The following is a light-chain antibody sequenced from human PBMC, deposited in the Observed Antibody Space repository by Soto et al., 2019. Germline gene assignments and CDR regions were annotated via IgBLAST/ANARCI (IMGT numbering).Light chain of an antibody. CDR3: QQRSDWPST. J-gene: IGKJ4*01. CDR1: QSVGSY. CDR2: DAS. Sequence: EIVLTQSPATLSLSPGDRATLSCRASQSVGSYLGWYQQRPGQAPRLLIYDASNRATGIPARFSGSGSGTDFXLTISSLEPEDFAVYYCQQRSDWPSTFGGGTKVEIK. V-gene: IGKV3-11*01.